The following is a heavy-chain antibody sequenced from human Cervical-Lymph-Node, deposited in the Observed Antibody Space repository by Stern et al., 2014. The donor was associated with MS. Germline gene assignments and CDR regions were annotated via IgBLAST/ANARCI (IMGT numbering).Heavy chain of an antibody. CDR2: IVVGSGNT. J-gene: IGHJ3*02. CDR1: GFTFTSSA. V-gene: IGHV1-58*01. CDR3: AAGPSYYDFWSGSDAFDI. D-gene: IGHD3-3*01. Sequence: QLVQSGPEVKKPGTSVKVSCKASGFTFTSSAVQWVRQARGQRLEWIGWIVVGSGNTNYAQKFQERVTITRDMYTSTAYMELSSLRSEDTAVYYCAAGPSYYDFWSGSDAFDIWGQGTMVTVSS.